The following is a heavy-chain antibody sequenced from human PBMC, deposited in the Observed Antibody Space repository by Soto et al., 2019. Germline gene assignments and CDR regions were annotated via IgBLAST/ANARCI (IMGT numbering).Heavy chain of an antibody. V-gene: IGHV1-46*01. CDR2: INPSGGST. CDR3: VRNIVATGYFDY. Sequence: ASVKVSCKASGYTFTGYYMHWVRQAPGQGLEWMGIINPSGGSTSYAQKFQGRVTMTRDTSASTAYMELSSLRSEDTAVYYCVRNIVATGYFDYWGQGTQVTVSS. J-gene: IGHJ4*02. D-gene: IGHD5-12*01. CDR1: GYTFTGYY.